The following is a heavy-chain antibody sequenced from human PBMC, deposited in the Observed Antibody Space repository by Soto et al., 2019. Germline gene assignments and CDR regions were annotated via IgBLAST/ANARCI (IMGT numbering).Heavy chain of an antibody. V-gene: IGHV1-18*01. J-gene: IGHJ4*02. CDR1: GYTFTSYG. CDR3: ARDLAVGLVDY. Sequence: QVQLVQSGAEVKKPGASVKVSCKASGYTFTSYGISWVRQAPGQGLEWMGWISAYNGNTKYAQKLQGRVTMTTDTSTGTAYLEVRSLRSDDTAVYYGARDLAVGLVDYWGQGTLVTVSS. CDR2: ISAYNGNT. D-gene: IGHD6-19*01.